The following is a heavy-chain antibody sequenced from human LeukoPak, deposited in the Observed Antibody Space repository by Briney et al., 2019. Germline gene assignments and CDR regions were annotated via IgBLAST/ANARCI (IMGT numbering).Heavy chain of an antibody. V-gene: IGHV4-39*07. CDR1: GGSISSSSYY. D-gene: IGHD6-19*01. CDR3: ARSRYSSGPYYFDY. Sequence: SETLCLTCTVSGGSISSSSYYWGCIRQPPGKGLEWIGSIYYSGSTYYNPSLRSQVNVSVGTSKNQFSLKLTSVTAADTAVYYCARSRYSSGPYYFDYWGVGIMDTVSS. CDR2: IYYSGST. J-gene: IGHJ4*02.